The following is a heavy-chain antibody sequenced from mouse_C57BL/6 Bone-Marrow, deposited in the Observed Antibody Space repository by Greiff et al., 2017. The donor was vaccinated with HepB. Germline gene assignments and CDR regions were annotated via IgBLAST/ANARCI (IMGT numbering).Heavy chain of an antibody. CDR2: IDPENGDT. CDR1: GFNIKDDY. Sequence: EVQLVESGAELVRPGASVKLSCTASGFNIKDDYMHWVKQRPEQGLEWIGWIDPENGDTEYASKFQGKATITADTSSNTAYLQLSSLTSEDAAVYYCTGGPRGWFAYWGQGTLVTVSA. CDR3: TGGPRGWFAY. J-gene: IGHJ3*01. V-gene: IGHV14-4*01. D-gene: IGHD3-3*01.